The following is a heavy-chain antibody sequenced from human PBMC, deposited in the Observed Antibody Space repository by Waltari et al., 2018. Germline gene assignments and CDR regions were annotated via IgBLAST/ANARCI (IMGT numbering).Heavy chain of an antibody. V-gene: IGHV3-66*04. CDR3: ARHDYGGY. D-gene: IGHD4-17*01. CDR2: IQSEGTT. J-gene: IGHJ4*02. CDR1: GFTVSSDF. Sequence: EVHLVESGGGLVQPGGSLGLSCAASGFTVSSDFMSWVRQAPGKGLEWVSVIQSEGTTYYADSVKGRFTVSRDTSKNTVYLQMNSLRDEDTAVYYCARHDYGGYWGQGTLVTVSS.